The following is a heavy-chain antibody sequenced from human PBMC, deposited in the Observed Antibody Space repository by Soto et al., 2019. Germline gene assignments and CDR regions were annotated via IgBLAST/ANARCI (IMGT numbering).Heavy chain of an antibody. CDR2: ISANGQGI. V-gene: IGHV3-23*01. D-gene: IGHD1-7*01. Sequence: EAQLLESGGGLVQPGGSLRLSCAASGFTFSSYALSWVRQAPGKGLEWVSAISANGQGIYSADSVRGRFTISRDNSKNTIFLHMDSLRAEDTAVYYCAKDRNYPRDYFHYWGQGTLVTVSS. CDR1: GFTFSSYA. CDR3: AKDRNYPRDYFHY. J-gene: IGHJ4*02.